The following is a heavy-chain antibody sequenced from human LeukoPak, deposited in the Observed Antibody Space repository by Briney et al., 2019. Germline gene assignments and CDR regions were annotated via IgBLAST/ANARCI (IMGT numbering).Heavy chain of an antibody. J-gene: IGHJ5*02. D-gene: IGHD1-26*01. CDR1: GGSFSGYY. V-gene: IGHV4-34*01. Sequence: SETLSLTCAVYGGSFSGYYWSWIRQSPGKGLEWIGEINHSGSTNYNPSLKSRVTISVDTSKNQFSLKLSSVTAADTAVYYCARGIIVGATWGENYNCFDPWGQGTLVTVSS. CDR3: ARGIIVGATWGENYNCFDP. CDR2: INHSGST.